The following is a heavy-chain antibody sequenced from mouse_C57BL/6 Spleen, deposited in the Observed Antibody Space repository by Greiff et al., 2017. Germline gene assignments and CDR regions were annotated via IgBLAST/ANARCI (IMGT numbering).Heavy chain of an antibody. J-gene: IGHJ3*01. CDR2: IDPSDSYT. V-gene: IGHV1-69*01. CDR1: GYTFTSYW. Sequence: QVQLQQPGAELVMPGASVKLSCKASGYTFTSYWMHWVKQRTGQGLEWIGEIDPSDSYTNYNQKFKGKSTLTVDKSSSTAYMQLSSLTSDDSAVYYCARRDYAFAYWGQGTLVTVAA. CDR3: ARRDYAFAY. D-gene: IGHD2-4*01.